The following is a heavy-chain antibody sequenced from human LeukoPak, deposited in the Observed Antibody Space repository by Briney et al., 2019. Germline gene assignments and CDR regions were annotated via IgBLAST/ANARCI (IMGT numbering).Heavy chain of an antibody. CDR3: ATSYGSNFY. CDR1: GDSIGDYY. J-gene: IGHJ4*02. V-gene: IGHV4-59*08. Sequence: SETLSLTCTISGDSIGDYYWTWIRQPPGEGLEWIGYIYHSGNSNYNPSLKSRVTISLDTSKSQFSLRLSSVTAADTAVYYCATSYGSNFYWGQGTLVTVSS. D-gene: IGHD4-11*01. CDR2: IYHSGNS.